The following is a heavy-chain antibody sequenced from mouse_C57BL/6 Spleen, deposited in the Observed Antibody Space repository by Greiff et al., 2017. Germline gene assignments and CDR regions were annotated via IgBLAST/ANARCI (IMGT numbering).Heavy chain of an antibody. D-gene: IGHD2-4*01. CDR3: ARSLYDYDGGYAMDD. Sequence: QVQLQQSGAELVRPGASVKLSCKASGYTFTDYYINWVKQRPGQGLEWIARIYPGSGNTYYNEKFKGKATLTAEKSSSTGYMQLSSLTSEDSAVYFCARSLYDYDGGYAMDDWGQGTSVTVSS. V-gene: IGHV1-76*01. CDR1: GYTFTDYY. CDR2: IYPGSGNT. J-gene: IGHJ4*01.